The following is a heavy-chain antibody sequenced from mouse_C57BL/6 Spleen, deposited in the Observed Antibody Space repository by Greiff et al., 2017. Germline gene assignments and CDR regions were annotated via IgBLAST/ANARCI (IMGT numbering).Heavy chain of an antibody. CDR2: INPNNGGT. CDR1: GYTFTDYY. CDR3: GTQATWFAY. Sequence: EVQLQQSGPELVKPGASVKISCKASGYTFTDYYMNWVKQSHGKSLEWIGDINPNNGGTSYNQKFKGKATLTVDKSSSTAYMELRSLTSEDSAVYYCGTQATWFAYWGQGTLVTVSA. V-gene: IGHV1-26*01. D-gene: IGHD3-2*02. J-gene: IGHJ3*01.